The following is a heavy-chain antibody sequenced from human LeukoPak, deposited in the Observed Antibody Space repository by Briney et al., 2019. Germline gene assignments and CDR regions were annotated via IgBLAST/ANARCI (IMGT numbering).Heavy chain of an antibody. D-gene: IGHD1-1*01. Sequence: GGSLRLSCAASGFDVSVNYMNWIRQSPEKGLEWVSIIHNDGSTYYADSVKGRFTVSRDDSKNTVSLQMDSLRVDDTGIYYCARGFPQLTPYYFDYWGQGALVTVSS. CDR3: ARGFPQLTPYYFDY. CDR2: IHNDGST. CDR1: GFDVSVNY. J-gene: IGHJ4*02. V-gene: IGHV3-66*01.